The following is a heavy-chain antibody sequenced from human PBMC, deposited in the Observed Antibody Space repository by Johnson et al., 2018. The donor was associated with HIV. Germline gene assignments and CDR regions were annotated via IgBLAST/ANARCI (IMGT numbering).Heavy chain of an antibody. Sequence: QVQLVESGRGVVQPGRSLRLSCAASGFTFSSYAMHWVRQAPGKGLEWVAVISYDGSNKYYADSVKGRFTISRDNAKNSLYLQMNSLRAEDTAVYYCARGLRLDDSFDIWGQGTMVTVSS. CDR2: ISYDGSNK. V-gene: IGHV3-30-3*01. CDR3: ARGLRLDDSFDI. D-gene: IGHD4-11*01. CDR1: GFTFSSYA. J-gene: IGHJ3*02.